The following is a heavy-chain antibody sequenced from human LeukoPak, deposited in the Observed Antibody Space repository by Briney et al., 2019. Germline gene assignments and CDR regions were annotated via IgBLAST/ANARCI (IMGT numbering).Heavy chain of an antibody. CDR2: MYFSGST. D-gene: IGHD1-26*01. CDR1: GGSVSSSFYY. J-gene: IGHJ4*02. Sequence: PSETLSLTCTVSGGSVSSSFYYWGWIRQPPGKGLEWIGSMYFSGSTHYNPSLKSRVTISVDTSKNQFSLKLTSVTAADTAVYYCANAASYPADYWGQGTLVTVSS. V-gene: IGHV4-39*01. CDR3: ANAASYPADY.